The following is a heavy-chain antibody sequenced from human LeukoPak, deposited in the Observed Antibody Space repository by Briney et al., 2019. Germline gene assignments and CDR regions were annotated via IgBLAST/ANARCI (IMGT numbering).Heavy chain of an antibody. J-gene: IGHJ5*02. CDR1: GFTSSSYA. D-gene: IGHD3-22*01. CDR2: ISGSGGST. V-gene: IGHV3-23*01. CDR3: AKQLYYYDSSGYYP. Sequence: GGSLRLSCEASGFTSSSYAMGWVRKAQGRGREGVSAISGSGGSTCYEDSVKGRFTISRDNSKNTLYLQMNSLRAEDTAVYYCAKQLYYYDSSGYYPWGQGTLVTVSS.